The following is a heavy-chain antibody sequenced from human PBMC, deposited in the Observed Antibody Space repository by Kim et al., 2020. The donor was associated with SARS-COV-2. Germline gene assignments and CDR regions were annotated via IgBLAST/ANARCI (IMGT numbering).Heavy chain of an antibody. Sequence: GGSLRLSCAASGFTVSSNYMSWVRQAPGKGLEWVSVIYSGGSTDYADSVKGRFTISRDNYKNTLYLQLNSLRAADTAVYYCASQYRRRNYGWGGLDYWG. CDR3: ASQYRRRNYGWGGLDY. J-gene: IGHJ4*01. CDR1: GFTVSSNY. D-gene: IGHD3-16*01. V-gene: IGHV3-53*01. CDR2: IYSGGST.